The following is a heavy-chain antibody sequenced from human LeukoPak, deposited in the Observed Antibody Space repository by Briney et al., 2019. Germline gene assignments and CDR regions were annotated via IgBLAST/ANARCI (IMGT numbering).Heavy chain of an antibody. J-gene: IGHJ4*02. Sequence: GGSLRLSCAASGFTFSSYSMNWVRQAPGKGLDWVSSISSSSSYIYYVDSVKGRFTISRDNAKNSLYLQMNSLRAEDTAVYYCARGGYDILTGSGYDYWGQGTLVTVSS. D-gene: IGHD3-9*01. CDR2: ISSSSSYI. CDR3: ARGGYDILTGSGYDY. CDR1: GFTFSSYS. V-gene: IGHV3-21*01.